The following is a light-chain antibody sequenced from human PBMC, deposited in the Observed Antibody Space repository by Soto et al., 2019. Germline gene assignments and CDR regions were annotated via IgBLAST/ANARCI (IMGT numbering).Light chain of an antibody. V-gene: IGLV2-14*01. J-gene: IGLJ1*01. CDR1: SSDVGGYNY. Sequence: QSALTPLASVSGSPGQSITIPCTGTSSDVGGYNYVSWYPPPPGKAPKLMIYEVSNRPSGVSKRFSGSKSGNTASLTISGLQAEDEADYYCSSYTSSSTLVFGTGSK. CDR3: SSYTSSSTLV. CDR2: EVS.